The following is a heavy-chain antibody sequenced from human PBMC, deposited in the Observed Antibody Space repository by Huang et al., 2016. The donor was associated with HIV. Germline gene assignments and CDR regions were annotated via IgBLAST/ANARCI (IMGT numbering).Heavy chain of an antibody. J-gene: IGHJ6*02. V-gene: IGHV3-7*01. CDR1: KFTFGAYW. D-gene: IGHD1-7*01. CDR2: IKQDESEK. CDR3: ATKTAAMDI. Sequence: VESGGRLVQPGGSIRLSCVGSKFTFGAYWMSWVRQSPGKGLEWGANIKQDESEKYYVESVKGRFNISRDNAKKVLFLEMNNVRVEDTATYYCATKTAAMDIWGQGTTVTVS.